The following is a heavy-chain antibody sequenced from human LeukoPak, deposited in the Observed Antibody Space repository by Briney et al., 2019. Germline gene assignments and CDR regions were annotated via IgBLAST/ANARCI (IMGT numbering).Heavy chain of an antibody. V-gene: IGHV3-21*01. CDR2: ISSSSDNYK. CDR3: ASGTNWSPLDFDF. CDR1: GFTFNTYN. Sequence: RGSLRLSCVASGFTFNTYNIHWVRQAPGKALEWVSTISSSSDNYKYYADSVKGRFTISRDNAKNSLYLQMNSLRAEDTAVYFCASGTNWSPLDFDFWGQGTQVTVSS. J-gene: IGHJ4*02. D-gene: IGHD1-20*01.